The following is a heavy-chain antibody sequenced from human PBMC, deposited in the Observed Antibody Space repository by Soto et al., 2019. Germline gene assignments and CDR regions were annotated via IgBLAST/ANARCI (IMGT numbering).Heavy chain of an antibody. Sequence: SETLSLTCTVSGGSISSSSYYWGWIRQPPGKGLEWIGSIYYSGSTYYNPSLKSRVTISVDTSKNQFSLKLSSVTAADTAVYYCARLKDQSYSNYPIFDYWGQGTLVTVSS. V-gene: IGHV4-39*01. CDR3: ARLKDQSYSNYPIFDY. CDR1: GGSISSSSYY. J-gene: IGHJ4*02. D-gene: IGHD4-4*01. CDR2: IYYSGST.